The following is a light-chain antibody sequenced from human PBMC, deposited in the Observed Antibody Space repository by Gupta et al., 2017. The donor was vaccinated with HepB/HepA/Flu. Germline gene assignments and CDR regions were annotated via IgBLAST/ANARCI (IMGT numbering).Light chain of an antibody. CDR1: QGLGHY. J-gene: IGKJ4*01. CDR2: GAS. V-gene: IGKV3-15*01. CDR3: QQYSGWPLT. Sequence: EIVMTPSPVTLSVSPGERVTLPCRASQGLGHYLAWYQQKPGQAPRLLIYGASTRATGFPVKFSGSGSGTDFTLTISSLQSEDIAVYYCQQYSGWPLTFGGGTKVEIK.